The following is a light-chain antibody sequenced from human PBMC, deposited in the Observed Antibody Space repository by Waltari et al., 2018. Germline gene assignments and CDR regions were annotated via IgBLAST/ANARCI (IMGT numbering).Light chain of an antibody. Sequence: QSALLQPASVPGSPGQSIPLSCPGPSSDVGFYNYVSWYQQHPGNSPKLIIYDVSQRPSGVSNRFSGSKSGNTASLTISGLQAEDEADYYCNSYTGSSSWVFGGGTKLTVL. CDR3: NSYTGSSSWV. V-gene: IGLV2-14*03. J-gene: IGLJ3*02. CDR1: SSDVGFYNY. CDR2: DVS.